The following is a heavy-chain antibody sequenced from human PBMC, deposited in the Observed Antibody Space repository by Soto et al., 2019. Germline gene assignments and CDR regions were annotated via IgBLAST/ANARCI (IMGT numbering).Heavy chain of an antibody. V-gene: IGHV4-31*03. J-gene: IGHJ4*02. CDR1: GGSISSGGYY. CDR3: ARDDDSSGYYPYY. D-gene: IGHD3-22*01. CDR2: IYYSGST. Sequence: PSETLSLTCTVSGGSISSGGYYWSWIRQHPGKGLEWIGYIYYSGSTYYNPSLKSRVTISVDTSKNQFSLKLSSVTAADTAVYYCARDDDSSGYYPYYWGQGILVTVSS.